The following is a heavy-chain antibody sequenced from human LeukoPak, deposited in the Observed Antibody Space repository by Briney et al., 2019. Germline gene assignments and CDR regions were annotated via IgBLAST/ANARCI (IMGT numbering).Heavy chain of an antibody. V-gene: IGHV3-73*01. J-gene: IGHJ4*02. CDR1: GFTFSGSA. D-gene: IGHD3-22*01. CDR2: IRSKANSYAT. Sequence: GGSLRLSCAASGFTFSGSAMHWVRQASGKGLEWVGRIRSKANSYATAYAASVKGRFTISRDDSKNTAYLQMNSLKTEDTAVYYCTRQYYYDSSGRYYFDYWGQGTLVTVSS. CDR3: TRQYYYDSSGRYYFDY.